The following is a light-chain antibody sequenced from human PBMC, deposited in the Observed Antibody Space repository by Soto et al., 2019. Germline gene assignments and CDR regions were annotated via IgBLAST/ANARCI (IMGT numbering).Light chain of an antibody. V-gene: IGKV1-5*03. CDR2: KAS. Sequence: DIQMTQSPSTLSASVGDRVTITCRASQSINSWLAWYQQKPGKAPNLLIYKASSLESGVPSRFSGSGSGTEFPLTISSLQPDDFATYYCQQYNSYPWTFGQGTKVEIK. J-gene: IGKJ1*01. CDR1: QSINSW. CDR3: QQYNSYPWT.